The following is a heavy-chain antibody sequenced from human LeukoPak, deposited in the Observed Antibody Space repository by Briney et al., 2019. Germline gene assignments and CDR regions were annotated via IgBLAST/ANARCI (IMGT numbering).Heavy chain of an antibody. D-gene: IGHD4-17*01. CDR3: ARRRGRWYGDPSRGGTNWFDP. CDR1: GGSFSGYY. CDR2: INHSGST. J-gene: IGHJ5*02. V-gene: IGHV4-34*01. Sequence: SETLSLTCAVYGGSFSGYYWSWIRQPPGKGLEWIGEINHSGSTNYNPSLKSRVTISVDTSKNQFSLKLSSVTAADTAVYYCARRRGRWYGDPSRGGTNWFDPWGQGTLVTVSS.